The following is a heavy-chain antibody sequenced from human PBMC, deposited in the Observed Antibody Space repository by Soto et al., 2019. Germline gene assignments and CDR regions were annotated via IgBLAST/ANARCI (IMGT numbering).Heavy chain of an antibody. Sequence: ASVKVSCKASGYTFTSYGISWVRQAPGQGLEWMGWISAYNGNTNYAQKLQGRVTMTTDTSTSTAYMELRSLRSDDTAVYYCARPIGYCSSTSCYPGNNWFDPWGQGTLVTVSS. V-gene: IGHV1-18*01. J-gene: IGHJ5*02. CDR3: ARPIGYCSSTSCYPGNNWFDP. D-gene: IGHD2-2*01. CDR2: ISAYNGNT. CDR1: GYTFTSYG.